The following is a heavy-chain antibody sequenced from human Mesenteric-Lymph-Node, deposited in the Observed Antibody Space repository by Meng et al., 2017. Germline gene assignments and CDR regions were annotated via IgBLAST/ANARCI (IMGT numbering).Heavy chain of an antibody. D-gene: IGHD2-15*01. Sequence: ASVKVSCKASGYTFTIYYMHWVRQAPGQGLEWMGMINPYSGTTNYAQKFQGRVTMTRDTSTKTAYMELSSLRSEDTAVYYCATDTTDTKPIVALRGHDAFDIWGQGTMVTVSS. CDR1: GYTFTIYY. J-gene: IGHJ3*02. V-gene: IGHV1-46*01. CDR2: INPYSGTT. CDR3: ATDTTDTKPIVALRGHDAFDI.